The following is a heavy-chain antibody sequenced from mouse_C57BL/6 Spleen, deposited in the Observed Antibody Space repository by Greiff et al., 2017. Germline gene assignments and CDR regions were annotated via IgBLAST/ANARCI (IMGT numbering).Heavy chain of an antibody. J-gene: IGHJ2*01. CDR3: ARTLITTVVAPYFDY. D-gene: IGHD1-1*01. Sequence: VQLQQSGPELVKPGASVKMSCKASGYTFTDYNMHWVKQSHGKSLEWIGYINPNNGGTSYNQKFKGKATLTVNKSSSTAYMELRSLTSEDSAVYYCARTLITTVVAPYFDYWGQGTTLTVSS. V-gene: IGHV1-22*01. CDR1: GYTFTDYN. CDR2: INPNNGGT.